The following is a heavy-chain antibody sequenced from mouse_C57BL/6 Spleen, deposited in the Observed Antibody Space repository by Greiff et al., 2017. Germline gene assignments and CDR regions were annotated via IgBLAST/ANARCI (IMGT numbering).Heavy chain of an antibody. Sequence: EVQLQQSGPELVKPGASVKMSCTASGYTFTDYYMNWVKQSHGTGLEWIGTIDPNNGGTSYNQKFKGKATLTVDKSSSTASMELRSLTSEDSAVYYCARSNYYGSSSDDWGQGTTLTVSS. CDR1: GYTFTDYY. CDR2: IDPNNGGT. D-gene: IGHD1-1*01. J-gene: IGHJ2*01. V-gene: IGHV1-26*01. CDR3: ARSNYYGSSSDD.